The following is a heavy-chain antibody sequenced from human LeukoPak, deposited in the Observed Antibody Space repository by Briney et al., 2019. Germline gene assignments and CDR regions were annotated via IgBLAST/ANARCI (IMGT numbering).Heavy chain of an antibody. V-gene: IGHV3-74*01. J-gene: IGHJ5*02. CDR2: INSDMSVT. Sequence: PGGSLRLSCAPSRFTLSSFWMHWVRQAPGKGLVWFSRINSDMSVTSYAHSVKGRFTISRDNAQNTLYLQMNSLRAEDTAVYYCVRGTEIYCSGGSCYDWFDPWGQGTLVTVSS. D-gene: IGHD2-15*01. CDR1: RFTLSSFW. CDR3: VRGTEIYCSGGSCYDWFDP.